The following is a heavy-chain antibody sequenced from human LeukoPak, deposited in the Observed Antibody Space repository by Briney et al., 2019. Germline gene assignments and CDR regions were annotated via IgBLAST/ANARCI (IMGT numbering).Heavy chain of an antibody. V-gene: IGHV3-66*01. Sequence: GGSLRLSCAASGFTVSSNFLSWVRQPPGKGLEWVSDIYSGGSTYYADSVKGRFTISRDNSKNTLYLQMNSLRAEDTAVYYCARDILGYCSSTSCSAFDYWGQGTLVTVSS. J-gene: IGHJ4*02. D-gene: IGHD2-2*01. CDR2: IYSGGST. CDR1: GFTVSSNF. CDR3: ARDILGYCSSTSCSAFDY.